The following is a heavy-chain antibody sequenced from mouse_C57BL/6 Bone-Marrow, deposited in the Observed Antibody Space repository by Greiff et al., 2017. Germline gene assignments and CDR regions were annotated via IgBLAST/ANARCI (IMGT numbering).Heavy chain of an antibody. CDR3: AILTTPVARGY. Sequence: QVQLKESGAELAKPGASVKLSCKASGYTFTSYWMHWVKQRPGQGLEWIGYINPSSGYTKYNQKFKDKATLTADKSSSTAYMQLSSLTYEDSAVYYCAILTTPVARGYWGQGTPLTVSS. V-gene: IGHV1-7*01. D-gene: IGHD1-1*01. J-gene: IGHJ2*01. CDR2: INPSSGYT. CDR1: GYTFTSYW.